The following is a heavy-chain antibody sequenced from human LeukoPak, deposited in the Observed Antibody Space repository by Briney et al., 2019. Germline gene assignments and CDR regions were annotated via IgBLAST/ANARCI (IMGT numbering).Heavy chain of an antibody. CDR3: ARVGTTGTRDLDY. CDR2: INPNSGGT. D-gene: IGHD1-1*01. V-gene: IGHV1-2*02. CDR1: GYTFAGYY. J-gene: IGHJ4*02. Sequence: ASVKVSCKASGYTFAGYYMHWVRQAPGQGLEWMGWINPNSGGTNYAQKFQGRVTVTRDTSISTAYMELSRLRSDDTAVYYCARVGTTGTRDLDYWGQGTLVTVSS.